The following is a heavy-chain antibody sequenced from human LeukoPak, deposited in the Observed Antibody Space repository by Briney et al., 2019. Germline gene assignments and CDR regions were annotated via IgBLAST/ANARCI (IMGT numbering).Heavy chain of an antibody. Sequence: GGSLRLSCAASGFTFSRYAMHWVRQAPGKGLEWVTLISYDGSNKYYADSVEGRFTISRDNSKNTLYLQMDSLRVEDTAIYYCARAAYDTSGYSWFDPWGKGTLVTVSS. CDR2: ISYDGSNK. CDR1: GFTFSRYA. J-gene: IGHJ5*02. CDR3: ARAAYDTSGYSWFDP. V-gene: IGHV3-30-3*01. D-gene: IGHD3-22*01.